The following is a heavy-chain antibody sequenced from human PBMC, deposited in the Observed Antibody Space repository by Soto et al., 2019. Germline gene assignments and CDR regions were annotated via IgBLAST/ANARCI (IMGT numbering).Heavy chain of an antibody. CDR2: INPNSGGT. D-gene: IGHD3-10*01. V-gene: IGHV1-2*04. CDR3: AREGVTESPPDYYGRDV. CDR1: GYTFTGYY. Sequence: ASVKVSCKASGYTFTGYYMHWVRQAPGQGLEWMGWINPNSGGTNYAQKFQGWVTMTRDTSISTAYMELSRLRSDDTAVYYCAREGVTESPPDYYGRDVWGQGTTVTVSS. J-gene: IGHJ6*02.